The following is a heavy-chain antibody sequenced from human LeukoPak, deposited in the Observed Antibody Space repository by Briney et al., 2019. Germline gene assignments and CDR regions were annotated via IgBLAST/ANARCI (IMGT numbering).Heavy chain of an antibody. D-gene: IGHD5-18*01. CDR2: INPSGGST. Sequence: ASVKVSCKASGYTFTSYYMHWVRQAPGQGLEWMGIINPSGGSTSYAQKFQGRVTMTRDTSTSTVYMELSSLRSEDTAVYYCARNPVDTAMVLGYYYGMDVWGQGTTVTVSS. V-gene: IGHV1-46*01. CDR3: ARNPVDTAMVLGYYYGMDV. CDR1: GYTFTSYY. J-gene: IGHJ6*02.